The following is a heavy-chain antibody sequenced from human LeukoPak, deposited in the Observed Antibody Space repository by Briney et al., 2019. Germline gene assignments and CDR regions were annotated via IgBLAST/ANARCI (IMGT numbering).Heavy chain of an antibody. Sequence: SVKVSCKASGFTFTSSAVQWVRQARGQRLEWIGWIVVGSGNTNYAQKFQERVTITRDMSTSTAYMELSSLRSEDTAVYYCAADGEDRISYYYYGMDVWGQGTTVTVSS. CDR3: AADGEDRISYYYYGMDV. V-gene: IGHV1-58*01. CDR1: GFTFTSSA. J-gene: IGHJ6*02. CDR2: IVVGSGNT.